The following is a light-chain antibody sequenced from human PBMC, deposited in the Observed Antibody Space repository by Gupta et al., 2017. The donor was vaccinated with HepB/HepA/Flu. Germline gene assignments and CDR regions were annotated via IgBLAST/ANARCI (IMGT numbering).Light chain of an antibody. V-gene: IGLV1-47*01. Sequence: QSVLTQPPSASGTPGQRVTISCSGSSSNIGNNYVYWHQQLPGTAPTLLIYRNNQRPSGVPDRFSGSKSGTSASLVISGLRSEDEADYYCAAWDDSLSGVVFGGGTKLTVL. CDR1: SSNIGNNY. CDR3: AAWDDSLSGVV. CDR2: RNN. J-gene: IGLJ2*01.